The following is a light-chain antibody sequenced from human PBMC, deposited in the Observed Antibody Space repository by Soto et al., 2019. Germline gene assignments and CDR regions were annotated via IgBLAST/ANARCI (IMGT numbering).Light chain of an antibody. Sequence: QSVLTQPASVSESPGQSITISCTGTTNDVGAYHYVSWYQQHPGKAPKLMIYEVDSRPSGISYRFSGSKSGNTASLTISGLQPDDEADYYCSSFTGSGALIFGAGTKLTVL. J-gene: IGLJ2*01. V-gene: IGLV2-14*01. CDR2: EVD. CDR3: SSFTGSGALI. CDR1: TNDVGAYHY.